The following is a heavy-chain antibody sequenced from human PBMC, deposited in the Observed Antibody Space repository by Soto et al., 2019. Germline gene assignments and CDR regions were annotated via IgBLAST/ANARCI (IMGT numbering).Heavy chain of an antibody. CDR2: FDPEDGET. D-gene: IGHD2-21*02. V-gene: IGHV1-24*01. Sequence: QVQLVQSGAEVKKPEASVKVSCKVSGYTLTELSMHWVRQAPGKGLEWMGGFDPEDGETIYAQKFQGRGTMTEDTSTDTAYMELSSLRSEDTAVYYCATRAYCGGDCYPTRPYGMDVWGQGTTVTVSS. CDR1: GYTLTELS. CDR3: ATRAYCGGDCYPTRPYGMDV. J-gene: IGHJ6*02.